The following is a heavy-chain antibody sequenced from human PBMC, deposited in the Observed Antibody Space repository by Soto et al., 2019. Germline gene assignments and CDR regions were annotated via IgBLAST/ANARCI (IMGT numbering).Heavy chain of an antibody. Sequence: SETLSLTCTVSGGSIRSYYWSWIRQPPGKGLEWIGYIYYSGSTNYNPSLKSRVTISVDTSKNQFSLKLSSVTAADTAVYYCARVPLLWGQGTLVTVSS. CDR3: ARVPLL. CDR2: IYYSGST. J-gene: IGHJ4*02. CDR1: GGSIRSYY. V-gene: IGHV4-59*12. D-gene: IGHD1-26*01.